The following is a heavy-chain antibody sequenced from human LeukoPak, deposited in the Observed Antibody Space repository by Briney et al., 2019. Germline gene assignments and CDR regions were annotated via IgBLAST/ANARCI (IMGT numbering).Heavy chain of an antibody. CDR2: INPNSGCT. CDR3: AREMYSSSSIAFDI. J-gene: IGHJ3*02. D-gene: IGHD6-6*01. CDR1: GYTFTGYY. V-gene: IGHV1-2*02. Sequence: ASVKVSCKASGYTFTGYYMHWVRQAPGQGLEWMGWINPNSGCTNYAQKFQGRVTMTRDTSISTAYMELSRLRSDDTAVYYCAREMYSSSSIAFDIWGQGTMVTVSS.